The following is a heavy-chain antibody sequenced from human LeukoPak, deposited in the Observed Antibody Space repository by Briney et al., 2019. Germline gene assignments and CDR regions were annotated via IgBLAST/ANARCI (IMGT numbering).Heavy chain of an antibody. V-gene: IGHV4-59*01. Sequence: PSETLSLTCTVSGGSISSYYWSWIRQPPGQGLEWIGYIYYSGSTNYNPSLKSRVTISVDTSKNQFSLKLSSVTAADTAVYYCARARHCSSTSCSPLRFDPWGQGTLVTVSS. D-gene: IGHD2-2*01. CDR3: ARARHCSSTSCSPLRFDP. CDR1: GGSISSYY. CDR2: IYYSGST. J-gene: IGHJ5*02.